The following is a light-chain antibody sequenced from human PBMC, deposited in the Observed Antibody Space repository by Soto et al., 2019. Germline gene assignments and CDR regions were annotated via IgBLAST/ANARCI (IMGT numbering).Light chain of an antibody. V-gene: IGKV1-16*01. Sequence: DIQMTQSPSSLSASVGDRVAITCRASQNISNYLAWFQQKPGKAPKPLIYAASSLQSGVLSRFSGSGSGTDFTLTISSLQPEDFATYYCQQYNSYPITFGQGTRLEIK. CDR3: QQYNSYPIT. J-gene: IGKJ5*01. CDR2: AAS. CDR1: QNISNY.